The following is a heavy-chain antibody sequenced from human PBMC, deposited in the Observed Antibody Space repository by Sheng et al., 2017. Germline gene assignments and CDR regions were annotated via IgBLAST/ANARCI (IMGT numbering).Heavy chain of an antibody. CDR2: ISSSGSTI. V-gene: IGHV3-48*03. J-gene: IGHJ6*02. Sequence: EVQLVESGGGLVQPGGSLRLSCAASGFTFSSYEMNWVRQAPGKGLEWVSYISSSGSTIYYADSVKGRFTISRDNAKNSLYLQMNSLRAEDTAVYYCARTGFTVRDGYNWLPHYYGMDVWDQGP. D-gene: IGHD5-12*01. CDR3: ARTGFTVRDGYNWLPHYYGMDV. CDR1: GFTFSSYE.